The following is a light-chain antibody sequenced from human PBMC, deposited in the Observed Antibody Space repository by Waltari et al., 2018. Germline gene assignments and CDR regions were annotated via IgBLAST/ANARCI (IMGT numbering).Light chain of an antibody. CDR1: QSVRSN. Sequence: ETVMTQSPATLSVSPGERVTLSCKASQSVRSNLAWYQQKPGQAPRLLIYGASTRATDIPARFSGSGSGTGFTLTISSLQSEDCAVYHWQQYNDWPRTFGQGTKVEIK. CDR2: GAS. CDR3: QQYNDWPRT. V-gene: IGKV3-15*01. J-gene: IGKJ1*01.